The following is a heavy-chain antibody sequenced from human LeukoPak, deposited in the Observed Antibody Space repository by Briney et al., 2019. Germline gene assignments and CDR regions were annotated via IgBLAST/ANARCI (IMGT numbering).Heavy chain of an antibody. D-gene: IGHD4-17*01. CDR2: VIPIFGTA. Sequence: SVKVSCKASGGTFSSYAISWVRQAPGQGLEWMGRVIPIFGTANYAQKFQGRVTITTDESTSTAYMELSSLRSEDTAVYYCARDTATIYGDSDPNWFDPWGQGTLVTVSS. CDR3: ARDTATIYGDSDPNWFDP. J-gene: IGHJ5*02. CDR1: GGTFSSYA. V-gene: IGHV1-69*05.